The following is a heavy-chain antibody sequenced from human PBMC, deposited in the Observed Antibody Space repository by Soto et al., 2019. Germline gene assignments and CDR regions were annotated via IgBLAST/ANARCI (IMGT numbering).Heavy chain of an antibody. J-gene: IGHJ4*02. V-gene: IGHV3-23*01. D-gene: IGHD6-19*01. CDR2: ISGGGATT. CDR3: VRAVAGTSKQFDH. CDR1: GFTFSSHC. Sequence: EVQLSESGGTLVQPGGSLRLSCVNSGFTFSSHCMSWVRQAPGKGLEWVSTISGGGATTYYADSVKGRFTISRDNVENTLILQMNSLRADDTAIYYCVRAVAGTSKQFDHWGRGTLVTVSS.